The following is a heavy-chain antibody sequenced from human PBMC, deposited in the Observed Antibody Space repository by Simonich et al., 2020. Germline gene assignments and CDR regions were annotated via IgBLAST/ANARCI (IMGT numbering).Heavy chain of an antibody. D-gene: IGHD1-7*01. CDR2: INPNSGGK. V-gene: IGHV1-2*06. CDR3: ARGTYGFAGTTRPNTENWFDP. CDR1: GYTFTGYY. Sequence: QVQLVQSGAEVKKPGASVKVSCKASGYTFTGYYMHWVRQAPGQGLEWMGRINPNSGGKNNAQKFQGRGTMTRDTSISTAYMELSRLRSDDTAVYYCARGTYGFAGTTRPNTENWFDPWGQGTLVTVSS. J-gene: IGHJ5*02.